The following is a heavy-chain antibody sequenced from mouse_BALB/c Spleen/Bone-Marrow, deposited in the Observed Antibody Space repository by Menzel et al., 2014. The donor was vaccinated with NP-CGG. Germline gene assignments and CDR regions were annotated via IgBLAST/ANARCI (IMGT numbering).Heavy chain of an antibody. CDR3: ARDRGDY. CDR2: ISSGGSYT. D-gene: IGHD3-1*01. J-gene: IGHJ4*01. Sequence: EVQLVESGGGLVKPGGSLKLSCAASGFTFSYYAMSWVRQSPEKRLEWVAEISSGGSYTYYPDTVTGRFTISRDNAKNTLCLEMSSLRAEDTAMYYCARDRGDYWGQGTSVTVSS. CDR1: GFTFSYYA. V-gene: IGHV5-9-4*01.